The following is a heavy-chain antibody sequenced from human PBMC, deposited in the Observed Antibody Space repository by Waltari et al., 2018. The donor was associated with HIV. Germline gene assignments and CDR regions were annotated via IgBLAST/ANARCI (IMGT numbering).Heavy chain of an antibody. V-gene: IGHV3-23*01. CDR2: ISGSGGST. Sequence: EVQLLESGGGLVQPGGSLRLSCAASGFTFSSYAMSWVRQAPGKGLEWVSAISGSGGSTYYADSVKGRFTISRDNSNNTLYLQMNSLRAEDTAVYYCAKEPFIVVVPAAIWFDPWGQGTLVTVSS. J-gene: IGHJ5*02. CDR1: GFTFSSYA. D-gene: IGHD2-2*01. CDR3: AKEPFIVVVPAAIWFDP.